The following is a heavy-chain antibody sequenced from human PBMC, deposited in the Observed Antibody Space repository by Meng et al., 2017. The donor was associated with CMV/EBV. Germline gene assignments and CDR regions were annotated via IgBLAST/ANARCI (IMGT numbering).Heavy chain of an antibody. D-gene: IGHD2-21*02. J-gene: IGHJ6*02. CDR2: IKVDGSDK. V-gene: IGHV3-7*01. CDR1: GFTFSIYW. Sequence: GGSLRLSCAASGFTFSIYWMTWVRQAPGKGLEWVANIKVDGSDKYYVDSVKGRFTISRDNAKNTLYLQMNSLRPEDTAVYYCASTARNYYYYGMDVWGQGTTVTVSS. CDR3: ASTARNYYYYGMDV.